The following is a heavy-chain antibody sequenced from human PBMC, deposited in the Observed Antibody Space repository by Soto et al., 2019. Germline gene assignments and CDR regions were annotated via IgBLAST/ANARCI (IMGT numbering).Heavy chain of an antibody. J-gene: IGHJ4*02. V-gene: IGHV3-53*02. CDR2: IYSSGPT. CDR1: GFTVSSYY. D-gene: IGHD1-26*01. Sequence: EVQLVETGGGLIQPGESLRLSCAASGFTVSSYYMNWVRLVPEKGLGWASVIYSSGPTFYADSVRGRFTISRDISKNTLYLQMNSRRVEDTAVYYCARAFGGSYDYWGQGTRVTVSS. CDR3: ARAFGGSYDY.